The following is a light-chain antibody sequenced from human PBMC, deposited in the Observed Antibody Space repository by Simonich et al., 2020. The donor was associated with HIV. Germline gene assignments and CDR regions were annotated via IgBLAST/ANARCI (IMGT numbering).Light chain of an antibody. J-gene: IGLJ2*01. CDR1: SSNIGNNT. V-gene: IGLV1-44*01. Sequence: QSVLTQPPSASGTPGQRVTISCSGSSSNIGNNTVNWYKQLPGTAPKLLIYRNNQRTSGVPDRFSGSKSGTSASLAISGLQSEDEADYYCAAWDDSLNGVVFGGGTKLTVL. CDR2: RNN. CDR3: AAWDDSLNGVV.